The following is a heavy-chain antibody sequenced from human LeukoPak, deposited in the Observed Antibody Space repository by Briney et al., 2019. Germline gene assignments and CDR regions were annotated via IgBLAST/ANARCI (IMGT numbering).Heavy chain of an antibody. V-gene: IGHV4-39*02. Sequence: SETLSLTCTVYGGSSSSSSYYWGWIRRPPGKGLEWIGSIYYSGSTYYNPSLKSRVSISIDTSKNQCSLKLSSVTAANTAVYYCAREMATPYFDYWGQGTLVTVSS. CDR2: IYYSGST. D-gene: IGHD5-24*01. CDR1: GGSSSSSSYY. J-gene: IGHJ4*02. CDR3: AREMATPYFDY.